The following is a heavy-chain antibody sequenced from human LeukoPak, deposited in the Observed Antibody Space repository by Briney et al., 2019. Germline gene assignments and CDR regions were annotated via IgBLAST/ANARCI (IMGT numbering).Heavy chain of an antibody. CDR2: IGPHSTFT. D-gene: IGHD2/OR15-2a*01. CDR1: GFTFTDHY. V-gene: IGHV1-2*02. Sequence: SMKVSCKSSGFTFTDHYIHWVRRGPGQGLEWMGYIGPHSTFTSSPQEFQGRVTMTRDASMSTAYMELTRLTSDDTAVYYCVREGEGPLSKDFDYWGQGTLVTVSS. CDR3: VREGEGPLSKDFDY. J-gene: IGHJ4*02.